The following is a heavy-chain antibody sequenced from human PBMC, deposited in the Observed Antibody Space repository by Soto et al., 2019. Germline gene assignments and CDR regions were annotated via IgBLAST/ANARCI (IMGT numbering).Heavy chain of an antibody. Sequence: ASVKVSCKASGYTFTSYYMHWVRQAPGQGLEWMGIINPSGGSTSYAQKFQGRVTMTRDTSTSTVYMELSSLRSEDTAVYYCARDVGTTGTYDRASYGMDVWGQGTTVTVS. J-gene: IGHJ6*02. CDR2: INPSGGST. CDR1: GYTFTSYY. V-gene: IGHV1-46*01. CDR3: ARDVGTTGTYDRASYGMDV. D-gene: IGHD1-1*01.